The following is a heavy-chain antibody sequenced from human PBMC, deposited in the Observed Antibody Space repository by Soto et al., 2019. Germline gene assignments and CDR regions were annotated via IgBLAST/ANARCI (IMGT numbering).Heavy chain of an antibody. CDR2: VYNSGST. D-gene: IGHD6-13*01. CDR1: GGSVSGGSYY. V-gene: IGHV4-61*01. J-gene: IGHJ4*02. CDR3: ARYRREAVAGYTLDN. Sequence: TSETLSLTCTVSGGSVSGGSYYWSWIRQPPGKGLEWIGYVYNSGSTNYNPSLKSRVTISEDTSKSQFSLKVNSMTAADTAVYYCARYRREAVAGYTLDNWGQGILVTVSS.